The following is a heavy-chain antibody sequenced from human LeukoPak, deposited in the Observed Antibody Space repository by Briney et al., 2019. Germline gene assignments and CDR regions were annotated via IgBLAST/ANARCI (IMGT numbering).Heavy chain of an antibody. V-gene: IGHV1-18*01. Sequence: ASVKVSCKASGYTFTSYGISWVRQAPGQGLEWMGWINPNNGNTNYAQKLQGRVTMTTDTSTSTAYMELRSLRSDDTAVYYCAREITMVRGVTNWFDPWGQGTLVTVSS. CDR1: GYTFTSYG. D-gene: IGHD3-10*01. CDR3: AREITMVRGVTNWFDP. CDR2: INPNNGNT. J-gene: IGHJ5*02.